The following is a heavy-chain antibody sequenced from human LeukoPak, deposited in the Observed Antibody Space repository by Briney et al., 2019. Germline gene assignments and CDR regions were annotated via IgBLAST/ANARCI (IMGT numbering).Heavy chain of an antibody. CDR1: GFTFSSYG. J-gene: IGHJ4*02. V-gene: IGHV3-30*18. Sequence: GGSLRLSCAASGFTFSSYGMHWVRQAPGKGLEWVAVISYDGSNKYYADSVKGRFTISGDNSKNTLYLQMNSLRAEDTAVYYCAKELRGSGRALDYWGQGTLVTVSS. D-gene: IGHD3-10*01. CDR2: ISYDGSNK. CDR3: AKELRGSGRALDY.